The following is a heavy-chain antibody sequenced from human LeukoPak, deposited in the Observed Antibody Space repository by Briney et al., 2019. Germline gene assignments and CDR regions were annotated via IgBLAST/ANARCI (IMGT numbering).Heavy chain of an antibody. CDR2: IKSKTDGGTT. CDR3: TPSIAVAGSLDY. J-gene: IGHJ4*02. V-gene: IGHV3-15*01. CDR1: GFTFSNVW. D-gene: IGHD6-19*01. Sequence: GGSLRLSCVASGFTFSNVWMSWVRQAPGKGLEWVGRIKSKTDGGTTDYAAPVKGRFTISRDDSKNTLNLQMNSLKTEDTAVYYCTPSIAVAGSLDYWGQGTLVTVSS.